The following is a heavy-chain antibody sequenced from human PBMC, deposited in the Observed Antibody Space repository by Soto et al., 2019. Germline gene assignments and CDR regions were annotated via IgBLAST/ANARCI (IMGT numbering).Heavy chain of an antibody. Sequence: QVQLVESGGGVVQPGRSLRLSCAASGFTFSSYGMHWVRQAPGKGLEWVAVISYDGSNKYYADSVKGRFTISRDNSKNTLYLQMNSLRAEDTAVYYCAKDRVLYSMGGYYGMDVWGQGTTVTVSS. CDR3: AKDRVLYSMGGYYGMDV. J-gene: IGHJ6*02. V-gene: IGHV3-30*18. CDR1: GFTFSSYG. D-gene: IGHD2-15*01. CDR2: ISYDGSNK.